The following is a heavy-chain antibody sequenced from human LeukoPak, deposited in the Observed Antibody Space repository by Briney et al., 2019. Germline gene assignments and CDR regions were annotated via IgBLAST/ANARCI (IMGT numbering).Heavy chain of an antibody. CDR2: MYYSWTT. Sequence: SETLSLTCTVSGGSISRYYWNWVRHPPGQGLGRVGYMYYSWTTNYNHPLKSQVTISVATSTNQFSLKLSSMTATATAVYYCARAGDIVVVPAATQFDYWGQGTLVTVSS. D-gene: IGHD2-2*01. CDR1: GGSISRYY. V-gene: IGHV4-59*08. J-gene: IGHJ4*02. CDR3: ARAGDIVVVPAATQFDY.